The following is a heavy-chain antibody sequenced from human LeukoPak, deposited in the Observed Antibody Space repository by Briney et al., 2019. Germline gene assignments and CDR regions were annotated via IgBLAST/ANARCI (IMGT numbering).Heavy chain of an antibody. V-gene: IGHV3-33*06. CDR2: IWYDGSNK. CDR1: GFTFSSYG. D-gene: IGHD2-2*01. CDR3: AKDRSCSGSSCNVGS. J-gene: IGHJ3*01. Sequence: PGGSLRLSCAASGFTFSSYGMHWVRQAPGKGLEWVAVIWYDGSNKYYADSVKGRFTISRGNSKNTLYLQMNGLRAEDTAVYYCAKDRSCSGSSCNVGSWGQGTMVTVSS.